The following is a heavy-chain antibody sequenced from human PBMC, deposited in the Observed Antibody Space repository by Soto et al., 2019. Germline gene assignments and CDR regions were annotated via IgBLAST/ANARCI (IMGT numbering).Heavy chain of an antibody. CDR1: GYTLTRYG. V-gene: IGHV1-3*04. CDR2: INTGSGNT. D-gene: IGHD1-26*01. Sequence: GASVKVSCKASGYTLTRYGMHWVRQAPGQRLEWMGWINTGSGNTQYSQKFQGRVTITRDTSANTSYMELSSLRSEDTAVYYCAIVHGRFYWGQGTLVTVSS. CDR3: AIVHGRFY. J-gene: IGHJ4*02.